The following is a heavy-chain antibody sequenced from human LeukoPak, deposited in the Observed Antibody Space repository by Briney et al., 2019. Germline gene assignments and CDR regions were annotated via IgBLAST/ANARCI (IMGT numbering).Heavy chain of an antibody. D-gene: IGHD5-12*01. CDR3: ARPASGWLRFFPGGDYYYYGMDV. J-gene: IGHJ6*02. CDR2: IYYSGST. V-gene: IGHV4-39*01. CDR1: GGSISSSSYY. Sequence: SETLSLTCTVSGGSISSSSYYWGWIRQPPGKGLEWIGSIYYSGSTYYNPSLKSRVTISVDTSKNQFSLKLSSVTAADTAVYYCARPASGWLRFFPGGDYYYYGMDVWGQGTTVTVSS.